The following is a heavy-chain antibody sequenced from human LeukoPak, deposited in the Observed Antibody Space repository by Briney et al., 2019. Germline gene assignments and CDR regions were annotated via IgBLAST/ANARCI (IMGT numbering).Heavy chain of an antibody. CDR1: GYSFTTYW. CDR2: IYPDDSDT. J-gene: IGHJ4*02. D-gene: IGHD7-27*01. Sequence: GESLKISWKGSGYSFTTYWIGWVRQLPGKGLEWMGIIYPDDSDTRYSLSFQGQVTISADKSISTAYLQWSSLKASDTAMYYCARVGSSGDGRYFDYWGQGTLVTVSS. V-gene: IGHV5-51*01. CDR3: ARVGSSGDGRYFDY.